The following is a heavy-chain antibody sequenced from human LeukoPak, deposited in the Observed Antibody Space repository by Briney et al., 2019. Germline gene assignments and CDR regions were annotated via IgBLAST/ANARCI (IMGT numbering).Heavy chain of an antibody. CDR1: GFTFSSYW. CDR3: ARLYSGSYLDY. V-gene: IGHV3-7*01. Sequence: GGSLRLSCAASGFTFSSYWMSWVRQAPGKGLEWVANIKQDGSEKYYVDSVKGRFTISRDDAKNSLYLQMNSLRAEDTAVYYCARLYSGSYLDYWGQGTLVTVSS. J-gene: IGHJ4*02. D-gene: IGHD1-26*01. CDR2: IKQDGSEK.